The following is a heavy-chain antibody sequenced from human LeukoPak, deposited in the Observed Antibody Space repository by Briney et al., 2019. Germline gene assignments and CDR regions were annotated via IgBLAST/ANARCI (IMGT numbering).Heavy chain of an antibody. CDR2: IYYSGST. J-gene: IGHJ3*02. V-gene: IGHV4-59*08. D-gene: IGHD3-10*01. Sequence: SETLSLTCTVSGVSISNYYWSWIRQPPGKGLEWIGCIYYSGSTNYNPSLKSRVTISVDTSKNQFSLKLNSVTAADTAVYYCARHIIGAFDIWGQGTMVTVSS. CDR3: ARHIIGAFDI. CDR1: GVSISNYY.